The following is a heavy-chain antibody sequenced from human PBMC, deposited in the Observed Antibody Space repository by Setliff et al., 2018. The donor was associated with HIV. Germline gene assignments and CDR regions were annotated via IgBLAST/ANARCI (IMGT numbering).Heavy chain of an antibody. CDR2: IIAISGTP. CDR3: AKEGVATADEEWFYFDH. D-gene: IGHD6-13*01. CDR1: GGTFSSYA. V-gene: IGHV1-69*13. Sequence: GASVKVSCKASGGTFSSYAISWVRQTPGQGLEWMGGIIAISGTPNYAQKFQGRVTITADESTSTAYVELSSLRFEDTAVYYCAKEGVATADEEWFYFDHWGQGTPVTVSS. J-gene: IGHJ4*02.